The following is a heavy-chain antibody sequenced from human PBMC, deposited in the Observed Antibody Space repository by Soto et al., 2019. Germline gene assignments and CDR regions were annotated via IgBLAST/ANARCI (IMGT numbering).Heavy chain of an antibody. CDR3: ARARVLGANFDY. J-gene: IGHJ4*02. D-gene: IGHD2-8*02. Sequence: QSQTLSLTCAISGDSVSSNSAAWNWIRQSPSRCLEWLGRTYYRSKWYNDYAVSVKSRITIKPDTSKNQFSLKLNSVTPEDTAVYYCARARVLGANFDYWGQGTLVTVSS. V-gene: IGHV6-1*01. CDR2: TYYRSKWYN. CDR1: GDSVSSNSAA.